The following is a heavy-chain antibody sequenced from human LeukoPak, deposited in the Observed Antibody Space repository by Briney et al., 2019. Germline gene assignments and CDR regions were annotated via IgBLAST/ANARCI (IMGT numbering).Heavy chain of an antibody. Sequence: GGSLRLSCAASGFTFSSYAMHWVRQAPGKGLEWVAVISYDGSNKYYADSVKGRFTISRDNSKNTLYLQMNSLRAEDTAVYYCARASPYCGGDCYSPWFDPWGQGTLVTVSS. V-gene: IGHV3-30-3*01. CDR2: ISYDGSNK. CDR1: GFTFSSYA. J-gene: IGHJ5*02. CDR3: ARASPYCGGDCYSPWFDP. D-gene: IGHD2-21*02.